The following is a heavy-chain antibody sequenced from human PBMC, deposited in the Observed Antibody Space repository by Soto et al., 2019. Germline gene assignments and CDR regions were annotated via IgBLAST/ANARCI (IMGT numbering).Heavy chain of an antibody. Sequence: GGSLRLSCAASGFTFSEYYMSWIRQAPGKGLEWVSYISSSSSYTNYADSVKGRFTISRDNAKNSLYLQMNSLRAEDTAVYYCARGPPEGNYDYVWGSYRYNWFDPWGQGTLVTVSS. CDR2: ISSSSSYT. D-gene: IGHD3-16*02. J-gene: IGHJ5*02. CDR1: GFTFSEYY. V-gene: IGHV3-11*06. CDR3: ARGPPEGNYDYVWGSYRYNWFDP.